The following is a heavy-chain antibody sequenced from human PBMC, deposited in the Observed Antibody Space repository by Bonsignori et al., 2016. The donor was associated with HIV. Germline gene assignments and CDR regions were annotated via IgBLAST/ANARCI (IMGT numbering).Heavy chain of an antibody. CDR3: ARERIVLMAYTNWFDP. Sequence: SETLSLTCSVSGGSITDYYWSWIRQPAGKGLEWLGRMYTSGRTNYNPSLKSRVTMSVDTSKNHFSLKLSSVTAADTAVYYCARERIVLMAYTNWFDPWGQGTLVTVSS. CDR2: MYTSGRT. J-gene: IGHJ5*02. D-gene: IGHD2-8*01. CDR1: GGSITDYY. V-gene: IGHV4-4*07.